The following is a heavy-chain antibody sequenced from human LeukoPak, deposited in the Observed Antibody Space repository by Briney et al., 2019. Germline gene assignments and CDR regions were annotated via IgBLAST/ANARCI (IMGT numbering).Heavy chain of an antibody. J-gene: IGHJ5*02. CDR3: VKHVGSRWSNNRFDP. CDR2: VSRFGGTT. D-gene: IGHD6-13*01. Sequence: GGSLRLSCAASGFAFDSYAMSWVRQAPGKGLEWVSAVSRFGGTTYYADSAKGRFTISRDNSNNTVYLQMNSLRVGDTALYYCVKHVGSRWSNNRFDPWGQGTLVTVSS. CDR1: GFAFDSYA. V-gene: IGHV3-23*01.